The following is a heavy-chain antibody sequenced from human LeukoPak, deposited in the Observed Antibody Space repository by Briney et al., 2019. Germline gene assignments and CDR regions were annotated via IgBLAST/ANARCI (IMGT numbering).Heavy chain of an antibody. CDR1: GFTFSSYS. J-gene: IGHJ4*02. Sequence: GGSLRLSCAASGFTFSSYSMNWVRQAPGKGLEWVSSISSSSSYIYYADSVKGRFTISRDNAKNSLYLQMNSLRAEDTAVYYCAAEKGTYYYGSGSYSPQDWGQGTLVTVSS. V-gene: IGHV3-21*01. CDR2: ISSSSSYI. CDR3: AAEKGTYYYGSGSYSPQD. D-gene: IGHD3-10*01.